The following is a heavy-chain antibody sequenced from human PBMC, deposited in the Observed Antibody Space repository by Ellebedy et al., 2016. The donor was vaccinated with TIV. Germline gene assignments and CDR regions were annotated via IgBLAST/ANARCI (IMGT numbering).Heavy chain of an antibody. Sequence: PGGSLRLSCAASGFTFSSYGMHWVRQAPGKGLEWVAVIWYDGSNKYYADSVKGRFTISRDNSKNTLYLQMNSLRAEDTAVYYCTTTMYYYDSGGYPTGDVLDIWGQGTMVTVSS. CDR1: GFTFSSYG. V-gene: IGHV3-33*01. CDR3: TTTMYYYDSGGYPTGDVLDI. D-gene: IGHD3-22*01. J-gene: IGHJ3*02. CDR2: IWYDGSNK.